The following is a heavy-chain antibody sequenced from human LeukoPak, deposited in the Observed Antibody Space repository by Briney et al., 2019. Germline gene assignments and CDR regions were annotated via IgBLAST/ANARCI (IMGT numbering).Heavy chain of an antibody. CDR3: ARGASRSFDY. CDR1: GYTFTSYD. V-gene: IGHV1-8*03. CDR2: MNSNSGNT. J-gene: IGHJ4*02. Sequence: ASVKVSCKASGYTFTSYDINWVRQAPGQGLEWMGWMNSNSGNTGYAQKFQGRLTITRTTSISTAYTELSSLRSEDTAVYYCARGASRSFDYWGQGTLVTVSS. D-gene: IGHD2-15*01.